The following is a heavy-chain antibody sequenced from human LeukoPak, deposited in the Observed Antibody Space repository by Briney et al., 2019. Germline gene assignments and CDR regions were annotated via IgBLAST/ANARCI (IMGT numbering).Heavy chain of an antibody. CDR1: GFTFSSYS. D-gene: IGHD1-26*01. Sequence: GGSLRLSCAASGFTFSSYSMTWVRQAPGKGLEWVSSISSSSSYIYYADSVKGRFTISRDNAKNSLYLQMNSLRAEDTAVYYCARVFKWELRYFDYWGQGTLVTVSS. CDR3: ARVFKWELRYFDY. V-gene: IGHV3-21*01. CDR2: ISSSSSYI. J-gene: IGHJ4*02.